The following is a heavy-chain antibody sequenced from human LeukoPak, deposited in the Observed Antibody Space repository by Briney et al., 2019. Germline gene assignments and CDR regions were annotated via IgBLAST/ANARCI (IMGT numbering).Heavy chain of an antibody. CDR2: IGHDGSQK. CDR1: GFTFSSYS. J-gene: IGHJ4*02. Sequence: LPGGSLRLSCAASGFTFSSYSMNWVRQAPGKGLEWVAVIGHDGSQKESADAVKGRFTISRDNPKNTLYLQMNSLRAEDTAVYYCARDLNRGSYFDYWGQGSLVTVSS. CDR3: ARDLNRGSYFDY. V-gene: IGHV3-33*08.